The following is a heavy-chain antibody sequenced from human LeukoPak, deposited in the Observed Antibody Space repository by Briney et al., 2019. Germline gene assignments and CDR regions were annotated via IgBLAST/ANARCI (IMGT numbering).Heavy chain of an antibody. Sequence: PGGSLRLSCAASGFTFRSYWMGWVRQAPGKELEWVANIKQDGSEKFYVDSVKGRFTISRDNAKNSLYLQMNSLRAEDTALYYCAKDRSSIAARDGMDVWGQGTTVTVSS. D-gene: IGHD6-6*01. V-gene: IGHV3-7*03. CDR1: GFTFRSYW. CDR2: IKQDGSEK. J-gene: IGHJ6*02. CDR3: AKDRSSIAARDGMDV.